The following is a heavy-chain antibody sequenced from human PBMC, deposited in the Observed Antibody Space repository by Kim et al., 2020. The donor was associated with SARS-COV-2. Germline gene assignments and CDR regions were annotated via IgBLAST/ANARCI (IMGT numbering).Heavy chain of an antibody. CDR1: GFTFSSYA. V-gene: IGHV3-30-3*01. CDR3: ARDRPQAYYYDSSGYGAYFDY. Sequence: GGSLRLSCAASGFTFSSYAMHWVRQAPGKGLEWVAVISYDGSNKYYADSVKGRFTISRDNSKNTLYLQMNSLRAEDTAVYYCARDRPQAYYYDSSGYGAYFDYWGQGTLVTVSS. CDR2: ISYDGSNK. D-gene: IGHD3-22*01. J-gene: IGHJ4*02.